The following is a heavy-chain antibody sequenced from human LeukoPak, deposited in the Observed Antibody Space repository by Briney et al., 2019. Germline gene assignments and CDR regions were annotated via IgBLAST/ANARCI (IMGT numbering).Heavy chain of an antibody. V-gene: IGHV3-21*01. J-gene: IGHJ3*02. CDR3: ARDRRPRADAFDI. CDR1: GFTFRNYA. CDR2: IAGSSGST. Sequence: PGGSLRLSCAASGFTFRNYAMNWVRQARGKGLEWVSSIAGSSGSTYYADSVKGRFTISRDNAKNSLYLQMNSLRAEDTAVYYCARDRRPRADAFDIWGQGTMVTVSS.